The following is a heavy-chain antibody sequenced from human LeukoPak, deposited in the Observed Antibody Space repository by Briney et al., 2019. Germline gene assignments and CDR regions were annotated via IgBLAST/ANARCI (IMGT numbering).Heavy chain of an antibody. D-gene: IGHD6-19*01. CDR1: DGSISSNNYY. J-gene: IGHJ3*02. Sequence: SETLSLTCTVSDGSISSNNYYWGWIRQPPGKGLEWIGSIYYSGSTYYNPSLKSRVIISVDTSKNQFSLKLSSVTAADTAVYYCARLGIAVAGNRAFDIRGQGTMVTVSS. V-gene: IGHV4-39*01. CDR3: ARLGIAVAGNRAFDI. CDR2: IYYSGST.